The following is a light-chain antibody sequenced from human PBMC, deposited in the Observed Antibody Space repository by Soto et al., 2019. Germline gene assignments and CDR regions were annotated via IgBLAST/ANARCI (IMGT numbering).Light chain of an antibody. CDR1: SSDVGGYNS. J-gene: IGLJ1*01. CDR3: NSYTSSTTYV. V-gene: IGLV2-14*01. CDR2: EVN. Sequence: QSVLTQPASVSGSPGQSITISCTGTSSDVGGYNSVSWYQQHPGKAPKLMIYEVNNRPSGVSNRFSGSKSGNTASLTISGLQAEDEADYYCNSYTSSTTYVFGTETKLTVL.